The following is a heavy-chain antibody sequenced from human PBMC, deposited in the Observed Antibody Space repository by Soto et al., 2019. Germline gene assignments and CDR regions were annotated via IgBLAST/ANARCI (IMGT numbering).Heavy chain of an antibody. Sequence: SETLSLTCAVYGGSFSGYYWNWIRQPPGKGLEWIGEINHSGSTNYNPSLKSRVTISVDTSKNQFSLKLSSVTAADTAVYYCAGGRYYYDSSGYSNWFDPWGQGTLVTVSS. CDR1: GGSFSGYY. CDR3: AGGRYYYDSSGYSNWFDP. V-gene: IGHV4-34*01. D-gene: IGHD3-22*01. J-gene: IGHJ5*02. CDR2: INHSGST.